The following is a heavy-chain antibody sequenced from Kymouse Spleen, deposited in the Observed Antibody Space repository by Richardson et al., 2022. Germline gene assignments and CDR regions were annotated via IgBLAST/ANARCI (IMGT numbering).Heavy chain of an antibody. CDR1: GFTFSSYS. J-gene: IGHJ6*02. D-gene: IGHD3-10*01. V-gene: IGHV3-21*03. Sequence: EVQLVESGGGLVKPGGSLRLSCAASGFTFSSYSMNWVRQAPGKGLEWVSSISSSSSYIYYADSVKGRFTISRDNAKNSLYLQMNSLRAEDTAVYYCARDGITMVRGVIPYYYYYGMDVWGQGTTVTVSS. CDR2: ISSSSSYI. CDR3: ARDGITMVRGVIPYYYYYGMDV.